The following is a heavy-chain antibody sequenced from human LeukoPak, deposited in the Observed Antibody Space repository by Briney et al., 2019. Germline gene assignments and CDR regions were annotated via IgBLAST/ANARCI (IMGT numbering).Heavy chain of an antibody. CDR3: AKGIVSWGGNGFDI. CDR2: ISGSGDTT. Sequence: QPGGSLRLSCAASGFTFTNYAVNWVRQAPGKGLEWVSGISGSGDTTYYADSVKGRFTISRDNFKNTLHVQMNSLRADDTAVYYCAKGIVSWGGNGFDIWGQGTTVTVSS. V-gene: IGHV3-23*01. CDR1: GFTFTNYA. D-gene: IGHD1-26*01. J-gene: IGHJ3*02.